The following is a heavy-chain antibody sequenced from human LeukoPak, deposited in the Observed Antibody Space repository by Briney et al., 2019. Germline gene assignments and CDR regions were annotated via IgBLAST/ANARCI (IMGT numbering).Heavy chain of an antibody. CDR3: ARVHIVVVPAAIRGYYYGMDV. Sequence: SETLSLTCAVYGGSFIGYYWSWIRQPPGKGLEWIGEINHSGSTNYNPSLKSRVTISVDTSKNQFSLKLSSVTAADTAVYYCARVHIVVVPAAIRGYYYGMDVWGQGTTVTVSS. D-gene: IGHD2-2*02. V-gene: IGHV4-34*01. CDR2: INHSGST. CDR1: GGSFIGYY. J-gene: IGHJ6*02.